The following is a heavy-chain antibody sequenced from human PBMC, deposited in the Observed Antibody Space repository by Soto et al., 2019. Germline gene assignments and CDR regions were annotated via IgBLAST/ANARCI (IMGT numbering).Heavy chain of an antibody. CDR2: IKQDGSEK. V-gene: IGHV3-7*03. CDR3: ARGSITIFGVVKGGMDV. D-gene: IGHD3-3*01. J-gene: IGHJ6*02. Sequence: GGSLRLSCAASGFTFSSYWMSWVRQAPGKGLEWVANIKQDGSEKYYVDSVKGRFTISRDNAKNSLYLQMNSLRAEDTAVYYCARGSITIFGVVKGGMDVWGQGTTVTVSS. CDR1: GFTFSSYW.